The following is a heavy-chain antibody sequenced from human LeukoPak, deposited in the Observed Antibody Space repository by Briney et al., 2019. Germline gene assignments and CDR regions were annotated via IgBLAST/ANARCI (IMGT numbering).Heavy chain of an antibody. CDR3: SRENGAFSPFGY. J-gene: IGHJ4*02. Sequence: SETLSLTCTVSGGSISSYYWSWIRQPPGKGLEWIGFIYYSGSTNYNPSLKSRVTISVDTSKNQFSLNLTSVTAADTAVYYCSRENGAFSPFGYWGQGTLVTVPS. CDR1: GGSISSYY. CDR2: IYYSGST. D-gene: IGHD2-8*01. V-gene: IGHV4-59*12.